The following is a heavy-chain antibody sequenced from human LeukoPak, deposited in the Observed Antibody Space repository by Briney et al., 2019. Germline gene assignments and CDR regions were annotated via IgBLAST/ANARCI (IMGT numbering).Heavy chain of an antibody. Sequence: SVKVSCKASGGTFSSYAISWVRQAPGQGLEWMGGIIPIFGTANYAQKFQGRVTITADESTSTAYMELSSLRSEDTAVYYCARSYYYDSSGYSPPKLYYYYMDVWGKGTTVTVSS. J-gene: IGHJ6*03. CDR1: GGTFSSYA. CDR3: ARSYYYDSSGYSPPKLYYYYMDV. D-gene: IGHD3-22*01. V-gene: IGHV1-69*01. CDR2: IIPIFGTA.